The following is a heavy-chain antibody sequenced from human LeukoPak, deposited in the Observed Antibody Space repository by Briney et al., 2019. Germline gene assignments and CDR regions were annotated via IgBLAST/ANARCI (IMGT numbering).Heavy chain of an antibody. D-gene: IGHD5-12*01. CDR2: ISSSSSYI. J-gene: IGHJ4*02. CDR1: GFTFSRSS. V-gene: IGHV3-21*01. CDR3: ARSRSGYYEDY. Sequence: GGSLRLSCAASGFTFSRSSMNWVRQAPGKGLEWVSSISSSSSYIYYADSVKGRFTISRDNAKNSLSLQLNSLSAEDTALYYCARSRSGYYEDYWGQGTLVTVSS.